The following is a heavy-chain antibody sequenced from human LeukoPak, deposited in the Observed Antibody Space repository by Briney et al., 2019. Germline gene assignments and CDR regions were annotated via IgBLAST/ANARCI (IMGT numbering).Heavy chain of an antibody. CDR1: GFTFSSYG. V-gene: IGHV3-30*03. CDR2: ISYDGSNK. D-gene: IGHD3-10*01. Sequence: GGSLRLSCAASGFTFSSYGMHWVRQAPGKGLEWVAVISYDGSNKYYADSVKGRFTISRDNAKNSLYLQMNSLRAEDTAVYYCARDGSGKPLDTDYWGQGTLVTVSS. CDR3: ARDGSGKPLDTDY. J-gene: IGHJ4*02.